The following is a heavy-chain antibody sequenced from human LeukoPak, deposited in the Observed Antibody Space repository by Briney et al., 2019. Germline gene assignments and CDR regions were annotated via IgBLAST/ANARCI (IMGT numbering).Heavy chain of an antibody. J-gene: IGHJ4*02. V-gene: IGHV3-30*18. CDR1: GLTFSSYG. CDR3: AKAEGAWANYFDY. D-gene: IGHD1-26*01. CDR2: ISYDGSNK. Sequence: GGSLRLSCAASGLTFSSYGMHWVRQAPGKGLEWVAVISYDGSNKYYADSVKGRFTISRDNSKNTLYLQMNSLRAEDTAVYYCAKAEGAWANYFDYWGQGTLVTVSS.